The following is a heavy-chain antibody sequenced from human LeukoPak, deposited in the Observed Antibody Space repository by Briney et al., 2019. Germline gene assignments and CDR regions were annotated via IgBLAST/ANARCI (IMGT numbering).Heavy chain of an antibody. CDR3: ARDLDYYGSGSYYNAHSPFDY. V-gene: IGHV3-33*01. D-gene: IGHD3-10*01. CDR2: IWYDGSNK. Sequence: PGGSLGLSCAASGFTFSSYGMHWVRQAPGKGLEWVAVIWYDGSNKYYADSVEGRFTISRDNSKNTLYLQMNSLRAEDTAVYYCARDLDYYGSGSYYNAHSPFDYWGQGTLVTVSS. CDR1: GFTFSSYG. J-gene: IGHJ4*02.